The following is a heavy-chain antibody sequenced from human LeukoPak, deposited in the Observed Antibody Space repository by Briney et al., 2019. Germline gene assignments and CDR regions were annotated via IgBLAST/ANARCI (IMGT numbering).Heavy chain of an antibody. CDR1: GGSISRGGYY. J-gene: IGHJ4*02. CDR3: ARGVAAAVDY. Sequence: SQTLSLTCTVSGGSISRGGYYWSWIRQHPGKGLEWIGYIYYSGSTYYNPSLKSRVTISVDTSKNQFSLKLSSVTAADTAVYYCARGVAAAVDYWGQGTLVTVSS. V-gene: IGHV4-31*03. D-gene: IGHD6-13*01. CDR2: IYYSGST.